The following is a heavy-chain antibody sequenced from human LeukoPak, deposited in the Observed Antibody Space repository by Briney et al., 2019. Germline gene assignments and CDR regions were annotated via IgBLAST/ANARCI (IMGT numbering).Heavy chain of an antibody. CDR2: LYHSGTT. CDR1: GYSIAHGFF. CDR3: ARVEVPRDINNWYFDL. J-gene: IGHJ2*01. Sequence: SETLSLTCTVSGYSIAHGFFWAWIRQPPGGGLEWIGSLYHSGTTYYNTSLKSRISTSVDTSKNQFSLKLRLVTAADTAVYYCARVEVPRDINNWYFDLWGRGTLVTVSS. D-gene: IGHD2-15*01. V-gene: IGHV4-38-2*02.